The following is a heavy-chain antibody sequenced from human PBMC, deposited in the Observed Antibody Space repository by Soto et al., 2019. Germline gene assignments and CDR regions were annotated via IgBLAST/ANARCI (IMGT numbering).Heavy chain of an antibody. J-gene: IGHJ6*02. Sequence: QITLMESGPTLVKPTQTLTLTCTFSGFSLSTGGVGVGWIRQPPGKALEWLALIYWDDDKRFSPSLRSRLTITKDTSKNLVVLTMTNMDPLDTATYYCAHSRCGGDCLQSYSSHYYYGMDVWGQGTTVTVSS. CDR2: IYWDDDK. D-gene: IGHD2-21*02. CDR1: GFSLSTGGVG. CDR3: AHSRCGGDCLQSYSSHYYYGMDV. V-gene: IGHV2-5*02.